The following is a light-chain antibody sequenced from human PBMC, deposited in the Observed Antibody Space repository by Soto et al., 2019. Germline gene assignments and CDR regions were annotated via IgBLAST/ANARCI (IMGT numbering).Light chain of an antibody. Sequence: DIHMTQSPSTLSGSVGDRVTITCRASQTISSWLAWYQQKPGKAPKLLIYKASTLQSGVPSRFSGSGSETEFTLTISSLQPDDFATYYCQHYNSYSEAFGQGTKVDIK. CDR2: KAS. V-gene: IGKV1-5*03. J-gene: IGKJ1*01. CDR1: QTISSW. CDR3: QHYNSYSEA.